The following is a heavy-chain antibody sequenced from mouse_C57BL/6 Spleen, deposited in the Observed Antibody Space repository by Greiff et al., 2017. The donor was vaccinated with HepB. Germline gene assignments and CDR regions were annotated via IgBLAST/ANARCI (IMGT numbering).Heavy chain of an antibody. Sequence: QVQLKQPGAELVMPGASVKLSCKASGYTFTSYWMHWVKQRPGQGLEWIGEIDPSDSYTNYNQKFKGKSTLTVDKSSSTAYMQLGSLTSEDSAVYYCARRDYYSNYWYFDVWGTGTTVTVSS. D-gene: IGHD2-5*01. CDR3: ARRDYYSNYWYFDV. CDR2: IDPSDSYT. CDR1: GYTFTSYW. J-gene: IGHJ1*03. V-gene: IGHV1-69*01.